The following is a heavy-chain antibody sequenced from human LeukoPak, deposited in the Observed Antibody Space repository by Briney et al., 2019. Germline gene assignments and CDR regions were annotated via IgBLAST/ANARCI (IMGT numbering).Heavy chain of an antibody. CDR3: ARDPPRASGYYYD. Sequence: ASVKVSCKASGYTFTGYHMHWVRQAPGQGLEWMGRINPNSGDTNYAQKFQGRVSMTRDTSISTAYMELSRLRSDDTAVYYCARDPPRASGYYYDWGQGTLVTVSS. V-gene: IGHV1-2*06. J-gene: IGHJ4*02. CDR2: INPNSGDT. CDR1: GYTFTGYH. D-gene: IGHD3-22*01.